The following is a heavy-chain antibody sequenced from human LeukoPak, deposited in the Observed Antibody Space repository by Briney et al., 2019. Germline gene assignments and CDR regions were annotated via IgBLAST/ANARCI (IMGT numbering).Heavy chain of an antibody. J-gene: IGHJ4*02. CDR2: IYHSGST. CDR3: ARGRYYDFWSGYYTSLYFDY. Sequence: SQTLSLTCAVSGGSISSGGYSWSWIRQPPGKGLEWIGYIYHSGSTYYNPSLKSRVTISVDRSKNQFSPKLSSVTAADTAVYYCARGRYYDFWSGYYTSLYFDYWGQGTLVTVSS. V-gene: IGHV4-30-2*01. CDR1: GGSISSGGYS. D-gene: IGHD3-3*01.